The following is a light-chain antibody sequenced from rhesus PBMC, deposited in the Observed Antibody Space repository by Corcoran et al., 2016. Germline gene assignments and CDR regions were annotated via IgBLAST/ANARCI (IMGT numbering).Light chain of an antibody. CDR1: QGISNY. CDR2: DSS. Sequence: DIQMTQSPSSLSASVGDRVIITCRASQGISNYFSWYQQKPGKAPKLLIYDSSTLQSGVPSRFSGSGSGKDFTLTISSLQPEDFATYYCLQYNSDPFAFGPGTKLDI. V-gene: IGKV1-43*02. J-gene: IGKJ3*01. CDR3: LQYNSDPFA.